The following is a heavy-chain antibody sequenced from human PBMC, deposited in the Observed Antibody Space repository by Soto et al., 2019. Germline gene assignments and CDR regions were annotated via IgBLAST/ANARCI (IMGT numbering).Heavy chain of an antibody. J-gene: IGHJ4*02. CDR1: GFTFSSYA. V-gene: IGHV3-30-3*01. CDR3: AREGLAAAGYFDY. CDR2: ISYDGSNK. Sequence: PRGSLRLSCAASGFTFSSYAMHWVRQAPGKGLEWVAVISYDGSNKYYADSVKGRFTISRDNSKNTLYLQMNSLRAEDTAVYYCAREGLAAAGYFDYWGQGTLVTVSS. D-gene: IGHD6-13*01.